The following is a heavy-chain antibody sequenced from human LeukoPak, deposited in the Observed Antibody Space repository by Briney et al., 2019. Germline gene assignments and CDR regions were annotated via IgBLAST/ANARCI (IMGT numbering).Heavy chain of an antibody. V-gene: IGHV3-48*04. CDR3: AELGITMIGGV. CDR2: ISSSGSTI. Sequence: PGGSLRLSCAASGFTFSNYRMNWVRQAPGKGLEWVSYISSSGSTIYNADSVKGRFTISRDNAKNSLYLQMNSLRAEDTAVYYCAELGITMIGGVWGKGTTVTISS. J-gene: IGHJ6*04. D-gene: IGHD3-10*02. CDR1: GFTFSNYR.